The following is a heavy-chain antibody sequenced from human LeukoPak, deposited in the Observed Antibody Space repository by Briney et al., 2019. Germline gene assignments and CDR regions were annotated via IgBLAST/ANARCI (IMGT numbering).Heavy chain of an antibody. D-gene: IGHD7-27*01. V-gene: IGHV3-64*01. CDR3: ARDYGDGYFDY. Sequence: GGSLRLSCAASGMTFSHYWMSWVRQAPGKGLEYVSAISSNGGSTYYANSVKGRFTISRDNSKNTLYLQMGSLRAEDMAVYYCARDYGDGYFDYWGQGTLVIVSS. CDR2: ISSNGGST. CDR1: GMTFSHYW. J-gene: IGHJ4*02.